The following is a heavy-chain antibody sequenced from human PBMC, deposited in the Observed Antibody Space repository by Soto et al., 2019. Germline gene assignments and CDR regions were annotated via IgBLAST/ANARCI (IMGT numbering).Heavy chain of an antibody. CDR1: GLTVSTNP. J-gene: IGHJ4*02. V-gene: IGHV3-66*01. CDR2: IYTGGGT. CDR3: ARDGSGH. Sequence: EVQLVQSGGGLDQPGGSLRLSCAASGLTVSTNPMSWVRQAPGKGLEWVAVIYTGGGTHYADSVKGRFTISRDNSKNTVNLQMNSLRPEDAAVYYCARDGSGHWGQGTLVTVSS.